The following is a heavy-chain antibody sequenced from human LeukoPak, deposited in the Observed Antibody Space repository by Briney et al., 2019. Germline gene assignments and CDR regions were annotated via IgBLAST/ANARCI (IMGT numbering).Heavy chain of an antibody. D-gene: IGHD2-2*01. CDR3: TARVVPAAMIDY. CDR1: GFTFSGSA. V-gene: IGHV3-73*01. J-gene: IGHJ4*02. CDR2: IRSKANSYAT. Sequence: PGRSLRLSCAASGFTFSGSAMHWVRQASGKGLEWVGRIRSKANSYATAYAASVKGRFTISRDDSKNTAYLQMNSLKTEDTAVYYCTARVVPAAMIDYWGQGTLVTVSS.